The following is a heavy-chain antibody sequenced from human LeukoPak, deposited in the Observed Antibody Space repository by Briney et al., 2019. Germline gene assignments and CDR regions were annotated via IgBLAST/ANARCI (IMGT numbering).Heavy chain of an antibody. J-gene: IGHJ5*02. CDR2: IKEDGSEK. D-gene: IGHD3-22*01. CDR3: ARDLSDISGYDLNWFDP. V-gene: IGHV3-7*01. CDR1: GFTLSSYW. Sequence: PGGPLSLFCAASGFTLSSYWMSWVREAPGKRLEWVANIKEDGSEKYYVDSVSGRFTISRDNAKSSLYLQMNSLRAEDTAVYYCARDLSDISGYDLNWFDPWGEGTLVTVSS.